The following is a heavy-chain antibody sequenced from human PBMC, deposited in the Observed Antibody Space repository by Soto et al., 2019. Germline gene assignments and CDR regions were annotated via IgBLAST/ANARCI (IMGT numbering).Heavy chain of an antibody. D-gene: IGHD2-15*01. CDR3: TTDPSFEAAYCSSGSCYRSYGMDV. V-gene: IGHV3-23*01. CDR1: GFTFSTYA. Sequence: PGGSLRLSCAASGFTFSTYAMSWVRQAPGKGLEWVSTISATDGGTYYADSVTGRFTISRDDSKNTLYLQMNSLTTADTAVYYCTTDPSFEAAYCSSGSCYRSYGMDVWGQGTTVTVSS. J-gene: IGHJ6*02. CDR2: ISATDGGT.